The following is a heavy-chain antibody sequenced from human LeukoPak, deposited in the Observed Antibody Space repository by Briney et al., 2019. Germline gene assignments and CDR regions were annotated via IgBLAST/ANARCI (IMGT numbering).Heavy chain of an antibody. Sequence: GGSLRLSCAASGFTFDTFSISGVRQAPGKGLEWVSVISGSGGSTYYADSVKGRFTISRDNSKNTLFLQMNGLRAEDTAVYYCAKRGGTGTKCFDSWGQGTLVTVSS. CDR1: GFTFDTFS. J-gene: IGHJ4*02. D-gene: IGHD1-1*01. CDR3: AKRGGTGTKCFDS. V-gene: IGHV3-23*01. CDR2: ISGSGGST.